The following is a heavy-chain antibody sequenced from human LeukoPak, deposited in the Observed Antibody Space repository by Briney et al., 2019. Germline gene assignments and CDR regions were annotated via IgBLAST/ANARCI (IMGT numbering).Heavy chain of an antibody. CDR3: ARQWSYGPFDY. CDR2: IYYSGST. V-gene: IGHV4-39*01. D-gene: IGHD1-26*01. J-gene: IGHJ4*02. Sequence: SETLSLTCTVSGGSISSSSYYWGWIRQPPGKGLEWIGSIYYSGSTYYNPSLKSRVTISVDTSKNQFSLKLSSVTAADTAVYYCARQWSYGPFDYWGQGTLVTVSS. CDR1: GGSISSSSYY.